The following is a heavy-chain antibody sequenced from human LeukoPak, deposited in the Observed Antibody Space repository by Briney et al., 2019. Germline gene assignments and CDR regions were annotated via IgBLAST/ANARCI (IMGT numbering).Heavy chain of an antibody. CDR1: GFTFSSYA. CDR3: ARESGGNYYYYFDY. D-gene: IGHD2-15*01. V-gene: IGHV3-23*01. CDR2: ISGSGGST. Sequence: GGSLRLSCAASGFTFSSYAMSWVRQTPGKGLEWVSTISGSGGSTYYADSVKGRFTISRDNSKNTLYLQMNSLRAEDTAVYYCARESGGNYYYYFDYWGQGTLVTVSS. J-gene: IGHJ4*02.